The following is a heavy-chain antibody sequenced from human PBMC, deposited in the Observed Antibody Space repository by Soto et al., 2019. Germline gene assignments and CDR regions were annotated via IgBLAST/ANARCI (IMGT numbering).Heavy chain of an antibody. V-gene: IGHV4-59*01. J-gene: IGHJ5*02. CDR1: GGSISNYY. CDR2: MYYNGNI. D-gene: IGHD3-16*01. Sequence: SETLSLTCNVSGGSISNYYWTWVRQSPEKGLEWIGYMYYNGNINYNPSLKSRVTISIDTSKNQFSLTLKSVTAAGTAVYYCASGGNWLDPWGQGVLGTVSS. CDR3: ASGGNWLDP.